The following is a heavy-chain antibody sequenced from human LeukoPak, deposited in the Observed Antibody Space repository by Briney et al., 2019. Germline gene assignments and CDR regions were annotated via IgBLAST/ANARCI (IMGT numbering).Heavy chain of an antibody. V-gene: IGHV3-7*03. CDR1: GFTFSSYW. Sequence: GGSLRLSCAASGFTFSSYWMSWVRQAPGKGLKWVANIKYDASEKIYVDSVKGRFTISRDNAQNSLYLQMNSLRAEDTAVYYCAREPIRGVFYFDSWGQGTLVTVSS. J-gene: IGHJ4*02. D-gene: IGHD3-10*01. CDR2: IKYDASEK. CDR3: AREPIRGVFYFDS.